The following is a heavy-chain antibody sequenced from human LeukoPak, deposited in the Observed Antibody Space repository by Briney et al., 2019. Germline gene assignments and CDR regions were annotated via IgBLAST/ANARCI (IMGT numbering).Heavy chain of an antibody. CDR3: ARDAGEYYDSSGYSSEGY. CDR1: GFTFSSYG. V-gene: IGHV3-30*03. CDR2: ITYDGSNK. J-gene: IGHJ4*02. D-gene: IGHD3-22*01. Sequence: GGSLRLSCAASGFTFSSYGMHWVRQAPGKGLEWVAVITYDGSNKYYADSVKGRFTISRDNAKNSLYLQMNSLRAEDTAVYYCARDAGEYYDSSGYSSEGYWGQGTLVTVSS.